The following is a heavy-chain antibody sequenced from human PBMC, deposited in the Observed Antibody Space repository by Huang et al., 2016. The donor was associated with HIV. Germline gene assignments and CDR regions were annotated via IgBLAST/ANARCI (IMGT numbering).Heavy chain of an antibody. CDR2: SYSGGNT. Sequence: EVQLVESGGGLIQPGGSLRLSCAASGFTVSGNYMSWVRQAPGKGLEWVSISYSGGNTYYADSVKGRFTISRDNSKNTLYLQMNSLRAEDTAVYYCAREDTVTTRNYYYVMDVWGQGTTVTVSS. J-gene: IGHJ6*02. D-gene: IGHD4-17*01. CDR3: AREDTVTTRNYYYVMDV. V-gene: IGHV3-53*01. CDR1: GFTVSGNY.